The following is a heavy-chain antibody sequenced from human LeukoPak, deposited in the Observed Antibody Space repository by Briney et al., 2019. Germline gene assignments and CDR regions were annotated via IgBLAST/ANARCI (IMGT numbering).Heavy chain of an antibody. CDR3: GQQWLVLGAFDI. V-gene: IGHV3-30-3*01. D-gene: IGHD6-19*01. CDR2: ISYDGSNK. J-gene: IGHJ3*02. CDR1: GFTFSSYA. Sequence: GGSLRLSCAASGFTFSSYAMHWVRQAPGKGLEWVAVISYDGSNKYYADSVKGRFTISRDNSKNTLYLQMNSLRAEDTAVYYCGQQWLVLGAFDIWGQGTMVTVSS.